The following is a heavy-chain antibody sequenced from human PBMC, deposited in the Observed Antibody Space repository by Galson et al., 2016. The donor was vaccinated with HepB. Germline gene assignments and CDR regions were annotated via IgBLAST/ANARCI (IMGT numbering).Heavy chain of an antibody. D-gene: IGHD4-17*01. CDR3: ARHRTDGDYFDY. V-gene: IGHV4-39*01. CDR1: GASISSGSYY. CDR2: IYYNGDT. J-gene: IGHJ4*02. Sequence: ETLSLTCIVSGASISSGSYYWSWIRQHPGKGLELIGNIYYNGDTYYNPSLKSRVTLSVDTSKNQFSLKLSTVTAADTAVYLCARHRTDGDYFDYWGQGTLVTVSS.